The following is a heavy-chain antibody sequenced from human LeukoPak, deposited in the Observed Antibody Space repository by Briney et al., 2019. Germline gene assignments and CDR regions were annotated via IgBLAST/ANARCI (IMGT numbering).Heavy chain of an antibody. CDR3: ARVVRFKRGAVAGYYFDY. CDR2: MNPNSGNT. D-gene: IGHD6-19*01. J-gene: IGHJ4*02. Sequence: APVKVSCKASGYTFTSYGISWVRQAPGQGLEWMGWMNPNSGNTGYAQKFQGRVTMTRNTSISTAYMELSSLRSEDTAVYYCARVVRFKRGAVAGYYFDYWGQGTLVTVSS. CDR1: GYTFTSYG. V-gene: IGHV1-8*02.